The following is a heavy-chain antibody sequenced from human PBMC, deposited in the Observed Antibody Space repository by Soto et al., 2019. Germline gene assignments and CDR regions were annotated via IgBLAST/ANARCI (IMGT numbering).Heavy chain of an antibody. D-gene: IGHD6-19*01. CDR1: PVGFSGLG. Sequence: EVQLLESGGRLVQPGQSLRLSCAASPVGFSGLGMSWVRQAPGKGLEWVPTIDNSGTRTHYADSVKGRFTISRDTSKYTLDLQMDYLRAEDTALYHCVSWLSAHFDYWGRGTLVTVSS. CDR3: VSWLSAHFDY. CDR2: IDNSGTRT. V-gene: IGHV3-23*05. J-gene: IGHJ4*02.